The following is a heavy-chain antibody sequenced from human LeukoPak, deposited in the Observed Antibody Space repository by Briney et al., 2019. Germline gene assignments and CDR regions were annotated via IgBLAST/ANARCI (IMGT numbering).Heavy chain of an antibody. CDR2: IIPIFGTA. V-gene: IGHV1-69*05. J-gene: IGHJ5*02. Sequence: SVKVSCKASGGTFSSYAISWVRQAPGQGLEWMGGIIPIFGTANYAQKFQGRVTITTDESTSTAYMELSSLRSEETAVYYCARDLGYFDWLPKNRAWFDPWGQGTLVTVSS. CDR1: GGTFSSYA. D-gene: IGHD3-9*01. CDR3: ARDLGYFDWLPKNRAWFDP.